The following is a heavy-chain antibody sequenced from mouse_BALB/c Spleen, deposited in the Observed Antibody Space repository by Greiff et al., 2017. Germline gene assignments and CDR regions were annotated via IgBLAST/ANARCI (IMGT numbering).Heavy chain of an antibody. Sequence: EVMLVESGGGLVKPGGSLKLSCAASGFAFGSYDMSWVRQTPEKRLEWVAYISSGGGSTYYPDTVKGRFTISRDNAKNTLYLQMSSLKSEDTAMYYCARHGYYGMDYWGQGTSVTVSS. J-gene: IGHJ4*01. CDR1: GFAFGSYD. CDR3: ARHGYYGMDY. CDR2: ISSGGGST. D-gene: IGHD1-1*01. V-gene: IGHV5-12-1*01.